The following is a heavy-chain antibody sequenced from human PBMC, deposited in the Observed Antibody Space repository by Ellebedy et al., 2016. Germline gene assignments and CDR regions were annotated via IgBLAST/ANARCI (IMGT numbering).Heavy chain of an antibody. Sequence: GESLKISXAASGITFSSYPMSWVRQAPGKGLEWVSAIGGSGDSTYYADSVKGRFTISRDNAKNSLYLQMNSLRAEDTAVYYCARTAGWELLTPFDYWGQGTLVTVSS. CDR3: ARTAGWELLTPFDY. CDR2: IGGSGDST. V-gene: IGHV3-23*01. CDR1: GITFSSYP. D-gene: IGHD1-26*01. J-gene: IGHJ4*02.